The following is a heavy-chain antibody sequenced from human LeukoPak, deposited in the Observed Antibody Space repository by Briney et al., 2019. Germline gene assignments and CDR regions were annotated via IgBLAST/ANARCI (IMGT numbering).Heavy chain of an antibody. J-gene: IGHJ5*02. D-gene: IGHD3-10*01. V-gene: IGHV1-2*04. CDR1: GYTFTGYY. CDR3: ARGAPGGSGSYYGERGFDP. CDR2: INPNSGGT. Sequence: GASVKVSCKASGYTFTGYYMHWVRQAPGQGLEWMGWINPNSGGTNYAQKFQGWVTMTRDTSISTAYMELSRLSSDDTAVYYCARGAPGGSGSYYGERGFDPWGQGTLVTVSS.